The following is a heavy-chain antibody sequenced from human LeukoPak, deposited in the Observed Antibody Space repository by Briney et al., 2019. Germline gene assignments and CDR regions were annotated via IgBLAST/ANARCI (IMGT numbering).Heavy chain of an antibody. V-gene: IGHV3-23*01. CDR1: GFTFTIYA. CDR3: ASQGFTIFGVAPPPFDY. CDR2: IYGSGQTT. Sequence: TGGSLRLSCAASGFTFTIYAMTWVRQAPGKGLEWVSGIYGSGQTTYYADSVKGRFTTSRDNSKNTLYLQMNSLRAEDTAVYYCASQGFTIFGVAPPPFDYWGQGTLVTVSS. D-gene: IGHD3-3*01. J-gene: IGHJ4*02.